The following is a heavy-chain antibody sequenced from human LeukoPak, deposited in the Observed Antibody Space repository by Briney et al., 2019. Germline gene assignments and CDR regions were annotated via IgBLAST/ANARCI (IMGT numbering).Heavy chain of an antibody. V-gene: IGHV1-2*02. D-gene: IGHD6-6*01. CDR2: INPNSGVT. Sequence: ASVKISCKASGYTFTGYFLHWVRQAPGQGLEWMGSINPNSGVTKYAQKFQGRVTMTRDTSITTGYMEVSGLRSDDTAVYYCARDLIGFEQLAPGNWGQGTLVTVSS. CDR1: GYTFTGYF. J-gene: IGHJ4*02. CDR3: ARDLIGFEQLAPGN.